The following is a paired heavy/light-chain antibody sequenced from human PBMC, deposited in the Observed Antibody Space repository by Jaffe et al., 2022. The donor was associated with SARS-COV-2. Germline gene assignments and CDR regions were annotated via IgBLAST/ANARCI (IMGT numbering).Heavy chain of an antibody. V-gene: IGHV3-21*01. CDR1: GFTFSSYS. J-gene: IGHJ6*03. CDR3: ARDVSYYDILTGYNTYYYYYYMDV. CDR2: ISSSSSYI. Sequence: EVQLVESGGGLVKPGGSLRLSCAASGFTFSSYSMNWVRQAPGKGLEWVSSISSSSSYIYYADSVKGRFTISRDNAKNSLYLQMNSLRAEDTAVYYCARDVSYYDILTGYNTYYYYYYMDVWGKGTTVTVSS. D-gene: IGHD3-9*01.
Light chain of an antibody. J-gene: IGLJ2*01. CDR3: NSRDSSGNHRGV. V-gene: IGLV3-19*01. CDR1: SLRSYY. CDR2: GKN. Sequence: SSELTQDPAVSVALGQTVRITCQGDSLRSYYASWYQQKPGQAPVLVIYGKNNRPSGIPDRFSGSSSGNTASLTITGAQAEDEADYYCNSRDSSGNHRGVFGGGTKLTVL.